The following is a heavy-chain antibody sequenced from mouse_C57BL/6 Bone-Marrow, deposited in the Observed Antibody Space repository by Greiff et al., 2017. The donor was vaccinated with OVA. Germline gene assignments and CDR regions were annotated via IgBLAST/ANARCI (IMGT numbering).Heavy chain of an antibody. Sequence: VQLQQSGPELVKPGASVKISCKASGYTFTDYYINWVKQRPGQGLEWLGWIYPGSGNTKYNEKFKGKATLTVDTSSSTAYMQLSSLTSEDSAVYFCARSPPYYGNYYYAMDYWGQGTSVTVSS. J-gene: IGHJ4*01. V-gene: IGHV1-84*01. CDR3: ARSPPYYGNYYYAMDY. CDR2: IYPGSGNT. CDR1: GYTFTDYY. D-gene: IGHD2-10*01.